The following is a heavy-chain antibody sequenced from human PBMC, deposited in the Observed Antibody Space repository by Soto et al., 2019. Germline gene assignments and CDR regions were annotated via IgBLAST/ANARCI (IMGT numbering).Heavy chain of an antibody. J-gene: IGHJ4*02. D-gene: IGHD3-10*01. Sequence: QLQLQESGPGLVKPSETLSLTCTVSGGSISSSSYYWGWIRQPPGKGLEWIGSIYYSGSTYYNPSLKGRVTLSVDTSKNQFSLKLSSVTAADTAVYYCARSRGSGFDWGQGTLVTVSS. CDR2: IYYSGST. CDR1: GGSISSSSYY. V-gene: IGHV4-39*01. CDR3: ARSRGSGFD.